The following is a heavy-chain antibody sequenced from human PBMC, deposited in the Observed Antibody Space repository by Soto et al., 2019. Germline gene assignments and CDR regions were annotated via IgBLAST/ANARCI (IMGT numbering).Heavy chain of an antibody. D-gene: IGHD6-19*01. J-gene: IGHJ5*02. CDR1: GFTFSDYY. CDR2: ISSSGSTI. V-gene: IGHV3-11*01. Sequence: QVQLVEAGGGLVKPGGSLRLSCAASGFTFSDYYMSWIRQAPGKGLEWVSYISSSGSTIYYADSVKGRFTISRDNAKNSLYLQMNSLRAEDTAVYYCARVGWELTLAVAGTNWFDPWGQGTLVTVSS. CDR3: ARVGWELTLAVAGTNWFDP.